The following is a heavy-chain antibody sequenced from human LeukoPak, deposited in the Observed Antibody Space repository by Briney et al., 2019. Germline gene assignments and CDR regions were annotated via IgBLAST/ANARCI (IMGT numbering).Heavy chain of an antibody. CDR3: ARDRLSYSSSWYGAFDI. Sequence: GGSLRLSCAASGFTFSSYSMKWVRQAPGKGLEWVSFISSSSSYIYYADSVKGRFTISRDNAKNSLYLQMNSLRAEDTAVYYCARDRLSYSSSWYGAFDIWGQGTMVTVSS. D-gene: IGHD6-13*01. V-gene: IGHV3-21*01. CDR2: ISSSSSYI. CDR1: GFTFSSYS. J-gene: IGHJ3*02.